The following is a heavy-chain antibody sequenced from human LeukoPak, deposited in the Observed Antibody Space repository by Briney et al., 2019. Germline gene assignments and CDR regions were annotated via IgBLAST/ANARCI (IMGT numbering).Heavy chain of an antibody. J-gene: IGHJ2*01. CDR3: AKDADTATIIYWYFDL. Sequence: GGSLRLSCAASGFTFSTYGMHWVRQAPGKGLEWVAVVSYDASSTYYVDSVKGRFTISRDNSKNTLYLQMNSLRSDDTAVYYCAKDADTATIIYWYFDLWGRGTLVTVSS. D-gene: IGHD5-18*01. V-gene: IGHV3-30*18. CDR2: VSYDASST. CDR1: GFTFSTYG.